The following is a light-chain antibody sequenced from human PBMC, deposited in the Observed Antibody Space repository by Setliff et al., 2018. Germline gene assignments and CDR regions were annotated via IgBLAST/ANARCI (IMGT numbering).Light chain of an antibody. CDR3: SSYADSNIFL. V-gene: IGLV2-8*01. CDR1: SGDVGGYNY. CDR2: EVS. J-gene: IGLJ1*01. Sequence: QSVLTQPPSASGSPGQSVTISCTGTSGDVGGYNYVSWYQHHPGKAPKLMIYEVSKRPSGVPDRFSASKSGNTASLTVSGLQAEDEADYYCSSYADSNIFLFGTGTKV.